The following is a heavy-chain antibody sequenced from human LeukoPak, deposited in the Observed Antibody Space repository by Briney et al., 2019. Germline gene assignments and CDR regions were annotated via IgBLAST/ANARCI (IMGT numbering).Heavy chain of an antibody. CDR3: ARGLYTMIRGVIVV. Sequence: ASVKASCKAFGYTFTSNYMHWVRQAPGQGPEWMGVISPSGGSTTYAQKFQGRVTMTRNTSISTAYMELSSLRSEDTAVYYCARGLYTMIRGVIVVWGQGTLVTVSS. CDR2: ISPSGGST. J-gene: IGHJ4*02. D-gene: IGHD3-10*01. CDR1: GYTFTSNY. V-gene: IGHV1-46*01.